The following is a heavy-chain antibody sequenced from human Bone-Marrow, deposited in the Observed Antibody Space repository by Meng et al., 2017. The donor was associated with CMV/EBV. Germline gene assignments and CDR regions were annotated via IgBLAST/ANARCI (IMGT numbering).Heavy chain of an antibody. D-gene: IGHD5-18*01. V-gene: IGHV3-74*01. J-gene: IGHJ4*02. Sequence: CAASGFTFSSYWMHWVRRAPGKGLVWVSRINSDGSSTSYADSVKGRFTISRDNAKNTLYLQMNSLRAEDTAVYYCAKRGYSYGSFDYWGQGTLVTVSS. CDR1: GFTFSSYW. CDR3: AKRGYSYGSFDY. CDR2: INSDGSST.